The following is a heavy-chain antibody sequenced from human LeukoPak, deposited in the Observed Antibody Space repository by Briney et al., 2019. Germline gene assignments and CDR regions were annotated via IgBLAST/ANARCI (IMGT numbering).Heavy chain of an antibody. CDR3: ARDTAMVIDY. V-gene: IGHV3-74*01. CDR2: IKSDGSIT. CDR1: GFTFRSYW. D-gene: IGHD5-18*01. J-gene: IGHJ4*02. Sequence: PGGSLRLSCEASGFTFRSYWMHWVRQAPGKGLVWVSRIKSDGSITTYADSVKGRFTISRDNAKNSLYLQMNSLRAEDTAVYYCARDTAMVIDYWGQGTLVTVSS.